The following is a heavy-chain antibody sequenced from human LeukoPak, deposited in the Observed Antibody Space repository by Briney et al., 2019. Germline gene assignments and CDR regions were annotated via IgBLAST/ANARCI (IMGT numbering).Heavy chain of an antibody. D-gene: IGHD1-7*01. CDR1: GDSVSSNSAA. CDR3: VREEGQGTARMFDC. J-gene: IGHJ4*02. V-gene: IGHV6-1*01. Sequence: SQTLSLTCAISGDSVSSNSAAWNWIRQSPSRGLEWLGRTYYRSKWYSAYAVSVKSRITINSDTSKNQFSVQLNSVTPEDAAVYYCVREEGQGTARMFDCWGQGIPVTVSS. CDR2: TYYRSKWYS.